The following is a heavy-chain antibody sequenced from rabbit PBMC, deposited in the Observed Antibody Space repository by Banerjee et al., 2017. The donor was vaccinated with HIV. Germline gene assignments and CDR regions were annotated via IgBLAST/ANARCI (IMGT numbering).Heavy chain of an antibody. Sequence: QEQLEESGGDLVKPEGSLTLTCTASGFSFSSSYWICWVRQAPGKGLEWIACIYTGSSGYTYYARWVNGRFTISKTSSTTVTLQMTSLTAADTATYFCARDLAGVIGWNFNLWGQGTLVTVS. J-gene: IGHJ4*01. CDR3: ARDLAGVIGWNFNL. V-gene: IGHV1S45*01. CDR2: IYTGSSGYT. CDR1: GFSFSSSYW. D-gene: IGHD4-1*01.